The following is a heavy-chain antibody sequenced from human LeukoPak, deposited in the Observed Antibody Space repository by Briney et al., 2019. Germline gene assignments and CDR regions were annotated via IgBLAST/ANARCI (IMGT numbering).Heavy chain of an antibody. Sequence: GGSLRLSCAASGFTFSSYWMSWVRQAPGKGLEWVANIKQDGSEKYYVDFVKGRFTISRDNAKNSLYLQMNSLRAEDTAVYYCARRKWFGEYYFDYWGQGTLVTVSS. CDR2: IKQDGSEK. J-gene: IGHJ4*02. D-gene: IGHD3-10*01. V-gene: IGHV3-7*01. CDR1: GFTFSSYW. CDR3: ARRKWFGEYYFDY.